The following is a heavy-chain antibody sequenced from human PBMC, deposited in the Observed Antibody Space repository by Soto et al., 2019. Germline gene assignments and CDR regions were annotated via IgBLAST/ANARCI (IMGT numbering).Heavy chain of an antibody. Sequence: LRLSCAAPGFTFSSYAMSWVRQAPGKGLEWVSAISGSGGSTYYADSVKGRFTISRDNSKNTLYLQMNSLRAEDTAVYYCAKDGGSYYWFDPWGQGTLVTVSS. J-gene: IGHJ5*02. CDR2: ISGSGGST. CDR1: GFTFSSYA. V-gene: IGHV3-23*01. D-gene: IGHD1-26*01. CDR3: AKDGGSYYWFDP.